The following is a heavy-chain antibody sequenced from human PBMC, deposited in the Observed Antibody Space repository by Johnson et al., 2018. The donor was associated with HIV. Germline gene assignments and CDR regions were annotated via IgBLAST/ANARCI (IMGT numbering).Heavy chain of an antibody. V-gene: IGHV3-15*01. CDR2: IKSKTDGGTT. Sequence: VQLVESGGGVVQPGGSLRLSCAASGFTFSSYGMHWVRQAPGKGLEWVGRIKSKTDGGTTDYAAPVKGRFTISRDDSKNTLYLQMNSLKTEDTAVYYCTTDLVTPHAFDIWGQGTMVAVSS. J-gene: IGHJ3*02. D-gene: IGHD4-23*01. CDR1: GFTFSSYG. CDR3: TTDLVTPHAFDI.